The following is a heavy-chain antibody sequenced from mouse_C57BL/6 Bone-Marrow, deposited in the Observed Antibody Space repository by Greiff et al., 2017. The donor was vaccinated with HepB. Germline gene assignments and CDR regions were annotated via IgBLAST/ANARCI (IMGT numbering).Heavy chain of an antibody. CDR3: AELLWERGYYFDY. CDR2: ISTYYGDA. D-gene: IGHD2-1*01. Sequence: VMLVESGPELVRPGVSVKISCKGSGYTFTDYAMHWVKQSHAKSLEWIGVISTYYGDASYNQKFKDKATMTVDKSSSTAYMELARLTSEDSAVYYCAELLWERGYYFDYWGQGTTLTVSS. V-gene: IGHV1-67*01. J-gene: IGHJ2*01. CDR1: GYTFTDYA.